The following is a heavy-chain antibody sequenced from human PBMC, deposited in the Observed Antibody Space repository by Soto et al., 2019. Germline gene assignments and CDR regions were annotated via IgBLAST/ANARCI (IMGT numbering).Heavy chain of an antibody. CDR1: GFSLSTSGMC. D-gene: IGHD5-12*01. V-gene: IGHV2-70*01. CDR3: ARIGGDGYNFHFDY. J-gene: IGHJ4*02. CDR2: IDWDDDK. Sequence: SGPTLVNPTQTLTLTCTFSGFSLSTSGMCVSWIRQPPGKALEWLALIDWDDDKYYSTSLKTRLTISKDTSKNQVVLTMTNMDPVDTATYYCARIGGDGYNFHFDYWGQGTLVTVSS.